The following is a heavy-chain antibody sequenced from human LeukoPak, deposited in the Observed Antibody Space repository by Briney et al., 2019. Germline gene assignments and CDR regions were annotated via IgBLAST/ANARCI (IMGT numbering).Heavy chain of an antibody. J-gene: IGHJ6*02. D-gene: IGHD3-22*01. CDR3: ASTSDGSYYDSSGYYDPTNYGMDV. V-gene: IGHV1-2*02. CDR2: INPNSGGT. Sequence: ASVKVSCKASGYTFTGYYMHWVRRAPGQGLEWMGWINPNSGGTNYAQKFQGRVTMTRDTSISTAYMELSRLRSDDTAVYYCASTSDGSYYDSSGYYDPTNYGMDVWGQGTTVTVSS. CDR1: GYTFTGYY.